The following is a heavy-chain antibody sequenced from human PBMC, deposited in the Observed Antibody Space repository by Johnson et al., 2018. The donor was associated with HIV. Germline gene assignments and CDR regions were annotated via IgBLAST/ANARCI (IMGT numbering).Heavy chain of an antibody. D-gene: IGHD3-10*01. CDR2: IRYDGSKK. CDR1: GFTFSSYG. V-gene: IGHV3-30*02. J-gene: IGHJ3*02. Sequence: QVQLVESGGGVVQPGRSLRVSCAASGFTFSSYGMHWVRQAPGKGLEWVAFIRYDGSKKDYGDSVKGRFNMSRDNSKNTLYLHMNSLTNEDTAVYYCAKDLYYYGPDAFDIWGQGTMVTVSS. CDR3: AKDLYYYGPDAFDI.